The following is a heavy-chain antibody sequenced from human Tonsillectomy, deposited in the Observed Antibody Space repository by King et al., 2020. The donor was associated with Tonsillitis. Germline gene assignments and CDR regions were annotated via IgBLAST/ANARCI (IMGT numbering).Heavy chain of an antibody. CDR2: IIPIFGTP. Sequence: VQLVQSGPEVKKPGSSVKVSCKASGGSFSTYAISWVRQAPGQGLEWMGRIIPIFGTPNYAQRFQGRVTITADESMNAAYMELSSLRSEDTAVYYCSRQPRGFGDSGDYWGQGTLVTVSS. V-gene: IGHV1-69*01. J-gene: IGHJ4*02. D-gene: IGHD4-17*01. CDR3: SRQPRGFGDSGDY. CDR1: GGSFSTYA.